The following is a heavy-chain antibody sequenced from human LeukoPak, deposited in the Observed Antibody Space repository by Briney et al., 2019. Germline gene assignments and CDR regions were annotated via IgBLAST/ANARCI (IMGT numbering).Heavy chain of an antibody. D-gene: IGHD2/OR15-2a*01. CDR1: GGSFSGYY. V-gene: IGHV4-34*01. CDR2: INHSGST. Sequence: SETLSLTCAVYGGSFSGYYWSWIRQPPGKGLEWIGEINHSGSTNYNPSLKSRVTISVDTSKNQFSLKLSSVTAADTAVYYCARHALTFGRNPVPFDYWGQGTLLTVSS. J-gene: IGHJ4*02. CDR3: ARHALTFGRNPVPFDY.